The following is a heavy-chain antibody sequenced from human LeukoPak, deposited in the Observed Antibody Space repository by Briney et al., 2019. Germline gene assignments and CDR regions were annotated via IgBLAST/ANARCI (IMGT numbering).Heavy chain of an antibody. D-gene: IGHD3-10*01. CDR2: IYYSGST. Sequence: PSETLSLTCTVSGGSISSYYWSWIRQPPGKGLEWIGYIYYSGSTNYNPSLKSRVTISVDTSKNQFSLKLSSVTAADMAVYYCARGRITMVRGVIINPYYYYYMDVWGKGTTVTVSS. V-gene: IGHV4-59*01. CDR1: GGSISSYY. J-gene: IGHJ6*03. CDR3: ARGRITMVRGVIINPYYYYYMDV.